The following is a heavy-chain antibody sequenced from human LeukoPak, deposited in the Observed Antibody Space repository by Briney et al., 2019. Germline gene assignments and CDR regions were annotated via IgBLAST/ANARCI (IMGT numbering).Heavy chain of an antibody. Sequence: GASVKVSCKASGYTFTSYYMHWVRQAPGQGLEWMGIINPSGGSTSYAQKFQGRVTMTRDTSTSTVYMELSSLGSEDTAVYYCARDNSVGDTAWWFDPWGQGTLVTVSS. J-gene: IGHJ5*02. CDR2: INPSGGST. D-gene: IGHD1-26*01. CDR1: GYTFTSYY. V-gene: IGHV1-46*01. CDR3: ARDNSVGDTAWWFDP.